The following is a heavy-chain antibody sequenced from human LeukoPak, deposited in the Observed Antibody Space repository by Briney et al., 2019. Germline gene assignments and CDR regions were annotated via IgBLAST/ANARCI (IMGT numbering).Heavy chain of an antibody. CDR2: ISSSSSTI. CDR1: GFTFSSYS. J-gene: IGHJ6*02. V-gene: IGHV3-48*04. Sequence: QTGGSLRLSCAASGFTFSSYSMNWVRQAPGKGLEWVSYISSSSSTIYYADSVKGRFTISRDNAKNSLYLQMNSLRAEDTAVYYCARDCSGGSCYVSEDHYNGMDVWGQGTTVTVSS. CDR3: ARDCSGGSCYVSEDHYNGMDV. D-gene: IGHD2-15*01.